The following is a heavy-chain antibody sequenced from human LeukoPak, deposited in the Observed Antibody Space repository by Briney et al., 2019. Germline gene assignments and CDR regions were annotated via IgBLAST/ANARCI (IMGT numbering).Heavy chain of an antibody. V-gene: IGHV3-7*01. J-gene: IGHJ4*02. D-gene: IGHD5-18*01. CDR2: IKQDGSEK. CDR1: GFTFSNYW. Sequence: PGGSLRLSCAASGFTFSNYWMSWVRQAPGKGLELVANIKQDGSEKYYVDSVKGRFTISRDNAKNSLYLQMNSLRAEDTAIYYCARDQRGYSYGYDDYWGQGTLVTVSS. CDR3: ARDQRGYSYGYDDY.